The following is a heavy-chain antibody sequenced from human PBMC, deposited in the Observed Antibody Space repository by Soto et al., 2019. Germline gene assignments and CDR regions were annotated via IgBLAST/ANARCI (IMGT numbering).Heavy chain of an antibody. Sequence: GGSLRLSCPASAFPFSTYSMSWVRQAPGKGLEWVSSISSYSTYIYYAGEVKGGFTISRDNAKNSVHLQMNSLRAEVTAVYYCARVPDYNTLDAWGQGTTVTSP. CDR3: ARVPDYNTLDA. V-gene: IGHV3-21*01. J-gene: IGHJ6*02. D-gene: IGHD3-10*01. CDR2: ISSYSTYI. CDR1: AFPFSTYS.